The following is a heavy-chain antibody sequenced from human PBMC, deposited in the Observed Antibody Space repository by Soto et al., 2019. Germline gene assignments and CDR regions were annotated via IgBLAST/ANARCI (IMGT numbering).Heavy chain of an antibody. V-gene: IGHV3-23*01. CDR3: AKYQLLPYYFDY. CDR1: GFTFSSYS. D-gene: IGHD2-2*01. Sequence: SCAASGFTFSSYSMSWVRQAPGKGLEWVSAISGSGGSTYYADSVKGRFTISRDNSKNTLYLQMNSLRAEDTAVYYCAKYQLLPYYFDYWGQGTLVTVSS. CDR2: ISGSGGST. J-gene: IGHJ4*02.